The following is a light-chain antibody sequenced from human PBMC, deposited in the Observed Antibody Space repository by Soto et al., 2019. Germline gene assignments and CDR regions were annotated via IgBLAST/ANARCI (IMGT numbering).Light chain of an antibody. Sequence: DIVMTQSPLSLPVTPGEPASISCRSSQSLLHSNGYFYLDWYLQKPGQSPQLLIYSGTNRASGVPDRFRGRGSGTDFTLHISRVEAEDVGVYYCMQALQSRTFGGGTRVEI. V-gene: IGKV2-28*01. CDR2: SGT. J-gene: IGKJ4*01. CDR3: MQALQSRT. CDR1: QSLLHSNGYFY.